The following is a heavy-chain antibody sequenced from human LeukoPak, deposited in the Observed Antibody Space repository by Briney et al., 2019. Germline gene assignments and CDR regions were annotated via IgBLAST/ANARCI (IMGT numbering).Heavy chain of an antibody. Sequence: PSETLSLTCTVSGGSISSYYWSWIRQPPGKGLEWIGSIYYSGSTYYNPSLKSRVTISVDTSKNQFSLKLSSVTAADTAVYYCARLYSYGYIGDYWGQGTLVTVSS. CDR2: IYYSGST. V-gene: IGHV4-39*01. CDR1: GGSISSYY. D-gene: IGHD5-18*01. CDR3: ARLYSYGYIGDY. J-gene: IGHJ4*02.